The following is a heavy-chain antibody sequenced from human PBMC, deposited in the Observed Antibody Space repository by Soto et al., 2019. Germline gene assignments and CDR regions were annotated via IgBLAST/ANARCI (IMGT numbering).Heavy chain of an antibody. D-gene: IGHD3-22*01. CDR2: IYHSGST. Sequence: QVQLQESGPGLVKPSGTLSLTCAVSGGSISSSNWWSWVRQPPGKGLEWIGEIYHSGSTNYNPSLKSRVTISVYKSKNQFSLKLSSVTAADTAVYYCARDQYYYDGGYYGMDVWGQGTTVTVSS. CDR3: ARDQYYYDGGYYGMDV. V-gene: IGHV4-4*02. J-gene: IGHJ6*02. CDR1: GGSISSSNW.